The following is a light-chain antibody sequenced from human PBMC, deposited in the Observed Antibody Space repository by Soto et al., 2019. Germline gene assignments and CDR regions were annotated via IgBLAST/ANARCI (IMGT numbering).Light chain of an antibody. V-gene: IGKV3-15*01. CDR3: QQYNNWPPM. J-gene: IGKJ1*01. CDR1: QSVSSN. Sequence: EIVMTQSPATLSVSPGERATLSCRASQSVSSNLAWYQQKPGQAPRLLIYGASTRATGIPARFSGSGSGTEFTLTISSLPSGDFAVDYCQQYNNWPPMFGQGTKVEIK. CDR2: GAS.